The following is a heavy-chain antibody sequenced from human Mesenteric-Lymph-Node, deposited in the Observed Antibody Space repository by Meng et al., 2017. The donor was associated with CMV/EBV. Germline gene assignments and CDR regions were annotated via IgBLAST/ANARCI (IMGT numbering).Heavy chain of an antibody. V-gene: IGHV1-18*01. CDR3: ARVERYDCWSEGDYYYGMDV. CDR1: GYTFTSYG. J-gene: IGHJ6*02. D-gene: IGHD3-3*01. Sequence: ASVKVSCKASGYTFTSYGISWVRQAPGQGLEWMGWISAYNGNTNYAQKLQGRVTMTTDTSTSTAYMELRSLRSDDTAVYYCARVERYDCWSEGDYYYGMDVWGQGTTVTVSS. CDR2: ISAYNGNT.